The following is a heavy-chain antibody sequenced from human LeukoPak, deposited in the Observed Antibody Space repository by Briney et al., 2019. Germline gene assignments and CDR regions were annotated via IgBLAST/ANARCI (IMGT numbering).Heavy chain of an antibody. J-gene: IGHJ4*02. Sequence: SETLSLTCTVSGYSISSGYYWGWIRQPPGKGLEWIGSIYHSGSTYYNPSLKSRVTISVDTSKNQFSLKLSSVTAADTAVYYCARYSGYADYRGQGTLVTVSS. CDR1: GYSISSGYY. CDR3: ARYSGYADY. D-gene: IGHD5-12*01. V-gene: IGHV4-38-2*02. CDR2: IYHSGST.